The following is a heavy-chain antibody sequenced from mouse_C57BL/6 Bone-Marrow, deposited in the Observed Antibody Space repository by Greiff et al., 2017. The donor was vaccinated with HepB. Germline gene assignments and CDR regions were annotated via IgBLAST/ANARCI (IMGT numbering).Heavy chain of an antibody. CDR3: TRGGDYYGSSPFDY. Sequence: QVQLQQSGAELVRPGASVTLSCKASGYTFTDYEMHWVKQTPVHGLEWIGAIDPETGGTAYNQKFKGKAILTADKSSSTAYVELRSLTSEDSAVYYCTRGGDYYGSSPFDYWGQGTTLTVSS. V-gene: IGHV1-15*01. D-gene: IGHD1-1*01. CDR2: IDPETGGT. J-gene: IGHJ2*01. CDR1: GYTFTDYE.